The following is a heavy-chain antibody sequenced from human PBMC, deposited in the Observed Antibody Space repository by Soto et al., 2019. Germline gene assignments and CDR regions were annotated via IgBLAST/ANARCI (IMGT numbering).Heavy chain of an antibody. CDR2: IYYSGST. D-gene: IGHD3-10*01. J-gene: IGHJ3*02. Sequence: SETLSLTCTVSGGSISSGGYYWSWIRQHPGKGLEWIGYIYYSGSTYYNPSLKSRVTISVDTAKNQFSLKLSSVTAADTAVYYCARVGMNYYGSGDDAFDIWGQGTMVT. CDR3: ARVGMNYYGSGDDAFDI. V-gene: IGHV4-31*03. CDR1: GGSISSGGYY.